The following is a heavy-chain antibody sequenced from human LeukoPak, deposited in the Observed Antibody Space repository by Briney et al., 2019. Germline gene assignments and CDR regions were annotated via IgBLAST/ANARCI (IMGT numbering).Heavy chain of an antibody. D-gene: IGHD3-3*01. J-gene: IGHJ4*02. V-gene: IGHV3-7*01. CDR2: IKQDGSEK. Sequence: PGGSLRLSCAASGFTFSSYWMSWVRQAPGKGLEWVANIKQDGSEKYYVDSVKGRFTISRDNAKNSLYLQMNSLRAEDTAVYYCAKCVSDLWSGNNFWGRGTPVTVSS. CDR1: GFTFSSYW. CDR3: AKCVSDLWSGNNF.